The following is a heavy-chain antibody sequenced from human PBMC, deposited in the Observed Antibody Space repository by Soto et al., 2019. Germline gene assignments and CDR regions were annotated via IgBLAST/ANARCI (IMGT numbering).Heavy chain of an antibody. V-gene: IGHV3-23*01. CDR1: GFTFSGYA. CDR3: AKFKAGTYSKYYFDY. Sequence: EVQLLESGGGLVQPGGSLRLSCAASGFTFSGYAMSWVRQAPGKGLEWVSNINNDGVGKHYADSVKGRFTISRDDSKNTLYLQMNSLRAEDTALYYCAKFKAGTYSKYYFDYWGQGTLVTVSS. J-gene: IGHJ4*02. D-gene: IGHD3-10*01. CDR2: INNDGVGK.